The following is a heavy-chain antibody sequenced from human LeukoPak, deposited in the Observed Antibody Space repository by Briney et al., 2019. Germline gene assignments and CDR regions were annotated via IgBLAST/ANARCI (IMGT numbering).Heavy chain of an antibody. CDR2: MNPNSGNT. J-gene: IGHJ4*02. CDR1: GYTFTSYD. V-gene: IGHV1-8*01. D-gene: IGHD6-25*01. Sequence: GASVKVSCKASGYTFTSYDINWVRQATGQGLEWMGWMNPNSGNTGYAQKFQGRVTMTRNTSISTAYMELSSLRSEDTAVYYCARGTEAAAGISGGLGYWGQGTLVTVSS. CDR3: ARGTEAAAGISGGLGY.